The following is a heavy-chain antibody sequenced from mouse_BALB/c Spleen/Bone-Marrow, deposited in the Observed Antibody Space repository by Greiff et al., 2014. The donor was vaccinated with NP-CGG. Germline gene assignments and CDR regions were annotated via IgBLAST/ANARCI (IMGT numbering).Heavy chain of an antibody. V-gene: IGHV1-4*01. CDR1: GYTFSFYT. D-gene: IGHD2-3*01. J-gene: IGHJ3*01. Sequence: VQVVESGAELARPGASVKMSCEASGYTFSFYTMYWVKQRPGQGLEWIGYINPASDYTDYNQKFKDKATLTADKSSSTAYMQLSSLTSEDSAFYSCAREGLYAPFVYWGQGTLVTVSA. CDR3: AREGLYAPFVY. CDR2: INPASDYT.